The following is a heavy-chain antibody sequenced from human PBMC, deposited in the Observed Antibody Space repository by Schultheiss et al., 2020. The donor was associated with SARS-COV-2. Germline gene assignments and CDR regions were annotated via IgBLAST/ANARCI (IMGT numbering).Heavy chain of an antibody. J-gene: IGHJ4*02. CDR1: GFTFSSYA. CDR3: AKDSVPIFGVVGTFDY. D-gene: IGHD3-3*01. V-gene: IGHV3-15*01. CDR2: IKSKTDGGTT. Sequence: GGSLRLSCAASGFTFSSYAMSWVRQAPGKGLEWVGRIKSKTDGGTTDYAAPVKGRFTISRDDSKNTLYLQMNSLRAEDTAVYYCAKDSVPIFGVVGTFDYWGQGTLVTVSS.